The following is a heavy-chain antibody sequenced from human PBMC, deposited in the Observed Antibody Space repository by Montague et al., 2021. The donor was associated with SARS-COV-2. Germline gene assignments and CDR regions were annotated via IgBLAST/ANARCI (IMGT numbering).Heavy chain of an antibody. Sequence: SETLSLTCAVYDGSFSDYSRTWIRQPPGKGLEWIGEINHRGSTNYNPSLKSRVTISVDTSKNQFSLKMTSVTAAVTAVYYCARGRQLFYMVVVVVTGGKYYFDFWGQGTLVAVSS. CDR3: ARGRQLFYMVVVVVTGGKYYFDF. D-gene: IGHD3-22*01. J-gene: IGHJ4*02. V-gene: IGHV4-34*01. CDR1: DGSFSDYS. CDR2: INHRGST.